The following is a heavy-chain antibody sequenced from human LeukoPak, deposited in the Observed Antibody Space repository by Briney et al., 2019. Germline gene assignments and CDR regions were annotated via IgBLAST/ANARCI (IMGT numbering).Heavy chain of an antibody. Sequence: GGSLRLSCAASGFTFSSYWMHWVRQAPGKGLVWVSRINSDGSFTIYADSVKGRFTVSRDNAKNTLYLQMNSLRAEDTAVYYCARDYDTSSSSAFDYWGQGTLVTVSS. CDR3: ARDYDTSSSSAFDY. D-gene: IGHD6-6*01. J-gene: IGHJ4*02. CDR2: INSDGSFT. V-gene: IGHV3-74*01. CDR1: GFTFSSYW.